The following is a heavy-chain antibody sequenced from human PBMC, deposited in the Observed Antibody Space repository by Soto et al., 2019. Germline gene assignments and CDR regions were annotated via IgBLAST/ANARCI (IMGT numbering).Heavy chain of an antibody. CDR2: IYYSGST. CDR1: GGSISSGGYY. CDR3: ARGPSGYYDSSGYSLFDY. D-gene: IGHD3-22*01. J-gene: IGHJ4*02. Sequence: PSETLSLTCTVSGGSISSGGYYWSWIRQHPGKGLEWIGYIYYSGSTYYNPSLKSRVTISVDTSKNQFSLKLSSVTAADTAVYYCARGPSGYYDSSGYSLFDYWGQGTLVTSPQ. V-gene: IGHV4-31*03.